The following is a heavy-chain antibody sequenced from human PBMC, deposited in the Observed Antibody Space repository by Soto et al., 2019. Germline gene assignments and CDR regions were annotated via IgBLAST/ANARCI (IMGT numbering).Heavy chain of an antibody. Sequence: QAHLVESGGGVVQPGTSLRLSCAASGVSFNSYDMHRVRQAPGKGPEWVAIISYDGSNTYYSDSVRGRFTISRDNSKDTLYLQMHSLRSEDTAIYYCARISRYCSGGDCHAWGQGTQVTVSS. CDR1: GVSFNSYD. V-gene: IGHV3-30*03. CDR2: ISYDGSNT. CDR3: ARISRYCSGGDCHA. J-gene: IGHJ5*02. D-gene: IGHD2-15*01.